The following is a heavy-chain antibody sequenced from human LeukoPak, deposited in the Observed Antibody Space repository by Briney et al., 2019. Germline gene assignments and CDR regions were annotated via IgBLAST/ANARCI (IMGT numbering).Heavy chain of an antibody. CDR1: GYTFTSYY. V-gene: IGHV1-46*01. Sequence: VASVKVSCKASGYTFTSYYMHWVRQAPGQGLEWMGIINPSGGSTSYAQKFQGRVTMTRDTSTSTVYMELSSLRSEDTAVYYCARDRAAGSSYYYGMDVWGQGTTITVSS. D-gene: IGHD6-13*01. CDR2: INPSGGST. J-gene: IGHJ6*02. CDR3: ARDRAAGSSYYYGMDV.